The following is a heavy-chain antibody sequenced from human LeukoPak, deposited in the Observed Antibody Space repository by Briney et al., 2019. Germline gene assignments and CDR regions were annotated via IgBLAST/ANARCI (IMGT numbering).Heavy chain of an antibody. CDR3: ARGGGHSYGYLIYYYMDV. D-gene: IGHD5-18*01. V-gene: IGHV4-4*08. CDR1: GGSISSYY. J-gene: IGHJ6*03. CDR2: IYTSGST. Sequence: TPSETLSLTCTVSGGSISSYYWSWIRQPPGKGLEWIGRIYTSGSTNYNPSLKSRVTISVDTSKNQFPLKLSSVTAADTAVYYCARGGGHSYGYLIYYYMDVWGKGTTVTISS.